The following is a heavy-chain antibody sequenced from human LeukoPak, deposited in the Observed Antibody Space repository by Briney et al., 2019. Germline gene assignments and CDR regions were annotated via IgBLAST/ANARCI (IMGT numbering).Heavy chain of an antibody. J-gene: IGHJ5*02. CDR2: IYYSGST. CDR1: GGSISSYY. CDR3: ARDRARITIFGVATGGDWFDH. V-gene: IGHV4-59*01. D-gene: IGHD3-3*01. Sequence: SETLSLTCTVSGGSISSYYWSWIRQPPGKGLEWIGYIYYSGSTNYNPSLKSRVTISVDTSKNQFSLKLSSVTAADTAVYYCARDRARITIFGVATGGDWFDHWGQGTLVTVSS.